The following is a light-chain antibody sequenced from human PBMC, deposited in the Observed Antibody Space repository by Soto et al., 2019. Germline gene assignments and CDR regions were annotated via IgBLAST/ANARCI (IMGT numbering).Light chain of an antibody. CDR2: TSG. CDR1: QRITTY. J-gene: IGKJ2*01. Sequence: QMTQSPSSLSASVGDRVTITCRASQRITTYLNWYQQKPGNAPKLLITTSGTLQRGVPSRFSGSGSGTDFTLTITSLQREDFATYFCQQTYSTPYTFGQGTRLEIK. CDR3: QQTYSTPYT. V-gene: IGKV1-39*01.